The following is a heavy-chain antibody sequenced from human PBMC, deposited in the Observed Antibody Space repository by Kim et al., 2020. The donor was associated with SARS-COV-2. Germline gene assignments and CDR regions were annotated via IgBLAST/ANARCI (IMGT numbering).Heavy chain of an antibody. V-gene: IGHV4-59*08. CDR2: IYYSGSA. CDR1: GGSISSYY. J-gene: IGHJ4*02. D-gene: IGHD6-19*01. Sequence: SETLSLTCTVSGGSISSYYWSWIRQPPGKGLEWIGYIYYSGSANYNPSLKSRVTISVDTSKNQFSLKLSSVTAADTAVYYCARRRLAVAGFLDYWGQGT. CDR3: ARRRLAVAGFLDY.